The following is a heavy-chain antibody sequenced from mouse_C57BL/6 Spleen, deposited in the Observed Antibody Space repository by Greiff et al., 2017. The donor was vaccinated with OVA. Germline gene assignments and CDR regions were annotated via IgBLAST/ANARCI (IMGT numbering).Heavy chain of an antibody. D-gene: IGHD2-2*01. V-gene: IGHV3-6*01. CDR2: ISYDGSN. Sequence: EVQLQESGPGLVKPSQSLSLTCSVTGYSITSGYYWNWIRQFPGNKLEWMGYISYDGSNNYNPSLKNRISITRDTSKNQFFLKLNSVTTEDTATYYCAREDYGYSFAMDYWGQGTSVTVSS. CDR1: GYSITSGYY. CDR3: AREDYGYSFAMDY. J-gene: IGHJ4*01.